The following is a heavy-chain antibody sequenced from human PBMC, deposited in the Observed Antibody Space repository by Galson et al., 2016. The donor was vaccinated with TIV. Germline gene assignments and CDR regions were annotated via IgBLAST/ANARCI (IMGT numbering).Heavy chain of an antibody. CDR1: GGSVSRYY. V-gene: IGHV4-4*07. Sequence: LSLTCSVSGGSVSRYYWSWVRPSPGKGLEWIGRIFTDGTTTYNPSLKSRVAISVDTSRRQFSLRLRSVTAADTALYYCATVNTNSRKYFDYWGQGIQVTVS. CDR2: IFTDGTT. J-gene: IGHJ4*02. D-gene: IGHD5-18*01. CDR3: ATVNTNSRKYFDY.